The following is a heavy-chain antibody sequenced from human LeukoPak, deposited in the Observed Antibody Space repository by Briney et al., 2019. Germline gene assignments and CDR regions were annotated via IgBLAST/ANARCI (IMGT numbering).Heavy chain of an antibody. CDR3: ARRVISGGNDAFDI. CDR2: IYYSGST. D-gene: IGHD6-19*01. J-gene: IGHJ3*02. Sequence: SETLSLTCTVSGGSISSYYWSWIRQPPGEGLEWIGYIYYSGSTNYNPSLKSRVTISVDTSKNQFSLKLSSVTAADTAVYYCARRVISGGNDAFDIWGQGTMVTVSS. CDR1: GGSISSYY. V-gene: IGHV4-59*08.